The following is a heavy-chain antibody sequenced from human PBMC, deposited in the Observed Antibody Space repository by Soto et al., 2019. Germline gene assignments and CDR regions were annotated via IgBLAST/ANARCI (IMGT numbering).Heavy chain of an antibody. CDR3: VPDLPGSGSYYTDY. Sequence: ASVKVSCKASGYNFINYGITWVRQAPGQGLEWMGWIRVHKGNTNYAQKFQGRVTMTTDTSTSTAYMELRSLRPDDTAVYYCVPDLPGSGSYYTDYWGPGTLVTVSS. CDR1: GYNFINYG. V-gene: IGHV1-18*01. D-gene: IGHD3-10*01. J-gene: IGHJ4*02. CDR2: IRVHKGNT.